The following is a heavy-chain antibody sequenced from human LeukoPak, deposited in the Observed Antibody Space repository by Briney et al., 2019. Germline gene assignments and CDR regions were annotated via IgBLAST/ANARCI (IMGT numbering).Heavy chain of an antibody. J-gene: IGHJ6*02. Sequence: PSETLSLTCTVSGGSISSYYWSWIRQPPGKGLEWIGYIYYSGSTNYNPSLKSRVTISVDTSKNQFSLKLSSVTAADTAVYYCAGMRVRGVIMRTHYYGMDVWGQGTTVTVSS. CDR1: GGSISSYY. CDR2: IYYSGST. D-gene: IGHD3-10*01. V-gene: IGHV4-59*01. CDR3: AGMRVRGVIMRTHYYGMDV.